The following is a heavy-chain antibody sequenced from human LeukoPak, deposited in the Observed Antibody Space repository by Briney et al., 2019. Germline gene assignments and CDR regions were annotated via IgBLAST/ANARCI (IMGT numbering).Heavy chain of an antibody. J-gene: IGHJ4*02. CDR3: AREGSLYGYHSFDS. CDR2: IRSKTYGGTT. Sequence: GGSLRLSCTASGFTFGDYAMSWVRQAPGKGLEWVGFIRSKTYGGTTEYAASVKGRFTISRDDSKSIAYLQMNSLKTEDTAVYYCAREGSLYGYHSFDSWGQGTLVTVSS. D-gene: IGHD5-18*01. V-gene: IGHV3-49*04. CDR1: GFTFGDYA.